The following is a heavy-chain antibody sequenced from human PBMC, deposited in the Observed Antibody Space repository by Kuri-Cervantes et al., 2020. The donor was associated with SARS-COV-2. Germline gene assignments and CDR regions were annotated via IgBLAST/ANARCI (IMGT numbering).Heavy chain of an antibody. CDR1: GFTFSSYA. V-gene: IGHV3-23*01. J-gene: IGHJ4*02. CDR3: ASKTPRSSSWTRWGTRGSGGEGDY. Sequence: LSPTCAASGFTFSSYAMSWVRQAPGKGLEWVSAISGSGGSTYYADSVKGRFTISRDNSKNTLYLQMNSLRAEDTAVYYCASKTPRSSSWTRWGTRGSGGEGDYWGQGTLVTVSS. CDR2: ISGSGGST. D-gene: IGHD6-13*01.